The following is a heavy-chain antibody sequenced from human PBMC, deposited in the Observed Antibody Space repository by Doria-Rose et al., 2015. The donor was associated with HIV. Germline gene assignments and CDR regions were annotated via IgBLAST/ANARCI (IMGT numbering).Heavy chain of an antibody. V-gene: IGHV2-26*01. CDR1: GVSLSSPGMG. CDR2: ILSDDER. Sequence: SGPVLVQPTETLTLTCTVSGVSLSSPGMGVSWIRQTPGNALEWLAHILSDDERSYNTSPKSRLTISRGTSKSQVVLTMTDMDPVDTATYYCARIKSSRWYHKYYFDFWGQGTLVIVSA. CDR3: ARIKSSRWYHKYYFDF. D-gene: IGHD6-13*01. J-gene: IGHJ4*02.